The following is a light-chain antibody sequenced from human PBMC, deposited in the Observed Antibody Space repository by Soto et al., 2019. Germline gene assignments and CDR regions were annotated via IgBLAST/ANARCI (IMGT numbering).Light chain of an antibody. CDR1: SSDVGSYNL. CDR3: CSYAGTNTVHVV. V-gene: IGLV2-23*03. CDR2: EGS. J-gene: IGLJ2*01. Sequence: QSVLTQPASVSGSPGQSITISCTGTSSDVGSYNLASWYQQHPGKAPKLMIYEGSKRPSGVSNRFSGSKSGNTASLTISGLQAEDEADYYCCSYAGTNTVHVVFGGGTKLTVL.